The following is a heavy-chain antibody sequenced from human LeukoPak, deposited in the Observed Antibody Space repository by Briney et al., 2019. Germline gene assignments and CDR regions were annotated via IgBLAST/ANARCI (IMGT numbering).Heavy chain of an antibody. J-gene: IGHJ4*02. D-gene: IGHD3-10*02. Sequence: GGSLRLSCVVSGFTFSSYGMDWVRQVPGKGLEWVSGLNDSGDNTYYADSVKGRFTISRDNSKNTLYLQMKSLRAEDTAVYYCASRQGLGWHYVNWGQGTLVTVSS. CDR3: ASRQGLGWHYVN. CDR2: LNDSGDNT. CDR1: GFTFSSYG. V-gene: IGHV3-23*01.